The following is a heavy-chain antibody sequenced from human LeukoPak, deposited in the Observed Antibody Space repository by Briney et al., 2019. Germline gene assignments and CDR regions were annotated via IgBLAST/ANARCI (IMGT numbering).Heavy chain of an antibody. D-gene: IGHD2-21*02. Sequence: GTSLRLSCAASGFTFSSYGMHWVRQAPGKGLQWVAILWYDGSKKNYTESVKGRFTISRDNSKNTLYLQMNSLRADDTAVYYCARDVTWGQGTLVTVSS. V-gene: IGHV3-33*01. CDR2: LWYDGSKK. CDR3: ARDVT. J-gene: IGHJ4*02. CDR1: GFTFSSYG.